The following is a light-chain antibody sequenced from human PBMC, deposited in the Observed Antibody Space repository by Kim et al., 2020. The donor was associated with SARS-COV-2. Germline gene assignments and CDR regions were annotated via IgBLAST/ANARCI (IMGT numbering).Light chain of an antibody. CDR3: KKRRKWNQK. J-gene: IGKJ1*01. V-gene: IGKV3-11*01. Sequence: IFFTHSPSTLSFSPFEIATLSCRASQSVSKFLAWYQQRSGQAPRLLIYDVSTRATGIPARFSGSGSGTDFNLTISSLEPEDFAVYYCKKRRKWNQKFGKGTKVDIK. CDR1: QSVSKF. CDR2: DVS.